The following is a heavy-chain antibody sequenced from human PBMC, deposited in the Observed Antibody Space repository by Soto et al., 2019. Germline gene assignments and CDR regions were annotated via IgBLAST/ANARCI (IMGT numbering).Heavy chain of an antibody. J-gene: IGHJ6*02. CDR3: AWGSIVVVVAATPWGMDV. CDR1: GGTFSSYA. Sequence: QVQLVQSGAEVKKPGSSVKVSCKASGGTFSSYAISWVRQAPGQGLEWMGGIIPIFGTANYAQKFQGRVTITADESTSTSYMELSSLRSEDTAVYYCAWGSIVVVVAATPWGMDVWGQGTTVTVSS. D-gene: IGHD2-15*01. V-gene: IGHV1-69*01. CDR2: IIPIFGTA.